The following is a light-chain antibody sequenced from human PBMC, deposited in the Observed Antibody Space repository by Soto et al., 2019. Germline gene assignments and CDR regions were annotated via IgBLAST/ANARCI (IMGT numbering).Light chain of an antibody. V-gene: IGKV3-20*01. Sequence: DTELTQSPSTLSSFPGYRVTLSCRASQYINTRLAWYQQRPVQAPRLLIYGASSRATGIPARFSGSGSGTDFTLTISRLEPDDFAVYYCQQYDSSPKTFGPGTKVDIK. CDR2: GAS. CDR3: QQYDSSPKT. CDR1: QYINTR. J-gene: IGKJ3*01.